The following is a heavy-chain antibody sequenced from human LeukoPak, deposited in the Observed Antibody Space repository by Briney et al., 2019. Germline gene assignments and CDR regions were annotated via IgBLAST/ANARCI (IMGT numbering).Heavy chain of an antibody. CDR3: ARDHVNYYGSGSYYPPTNAFDN. J-gene: IGHJ3*02. D-gene: IGHD3-10*01. CDR1: GFTFSDYY. Sequence: GGSLRLSCAASGFTFSDYYMSWIRQAPGKGLEWVSYISIGGTTIYYADSVKGRFTISRDNAKNSLYLQMNSLRAEDTAVYYCARDHVNYYGSGSYYPPTNAFDNWGQGTVVTVSS. V-gene: IGHV3-11*01. CDR2: ISIGGTTI.